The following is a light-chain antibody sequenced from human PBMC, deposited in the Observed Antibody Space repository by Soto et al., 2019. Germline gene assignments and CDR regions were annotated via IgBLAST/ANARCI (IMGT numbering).Light chain of an antibody. V-gene: IGLV1-40*01. J-gene: IGLJ3*02. Sequence: QSVLTQPPSVSGAPGQRITISCSGSSSNIGAGYDVHWYQQLPGTAPKLLIYNSNNRPSGVPGRVSGSKSGTSASLAITGLQAEDEADYYCQSYDTSMSGWVFGGGTKVTVL. CDR1: SSNIGAGYD. CDR3: QSYDTSMSGWV. CDR2: NSN.